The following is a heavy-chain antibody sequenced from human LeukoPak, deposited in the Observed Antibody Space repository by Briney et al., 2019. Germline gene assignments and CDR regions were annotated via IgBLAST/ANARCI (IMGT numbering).Heavy chain of an antibody. J-gene: IGHJ5*02. CDR2: ISSDSTTI. V-gene: IGHV3-48*01. Sequence: GGSLRLSCAASGFTFSSYAMNWVRQAPGKGLEWVSYISSDSTTIYYADSVEGRFTISRDNAKTSLYLQMNSLRADDTAVYYCARQEPYGGKMFDPWGQGTLVTVPS. CDR1: GFTFSSYA. D-gene: IGHD4-23*01. CDR3: ARQEPYGGKMFDP.